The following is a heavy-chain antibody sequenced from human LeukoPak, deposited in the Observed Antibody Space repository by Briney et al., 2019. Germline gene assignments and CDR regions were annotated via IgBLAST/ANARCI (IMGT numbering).Heavy chain of an antibody. D-gene: IGHD5-18*01. CDR1: GDSVSSNRAA. V-gene: IGHV6-1*01. CDR2: TKYRSKWYS. Sequence: SQTLSLTCAISGDSVSSNRAAWNWIRQSPSRGLEWLGRTKYRSKWYSDYAVSVESRITINPDTSKNQFSLHLNSVTPEDTAVYYCARRGYTYGWGWFDPWGQGTLVTVSS. J-gene: IGHJ5*02. CDR3: ARRGYTYGWGWFDP.